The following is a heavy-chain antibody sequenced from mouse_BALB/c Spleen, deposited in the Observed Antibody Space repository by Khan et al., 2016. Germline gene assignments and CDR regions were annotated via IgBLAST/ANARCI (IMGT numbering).Heavy chain of an antibody. Sequence: QIQLVQSGPELKKPGETVKISCKASGYTFTDYSMHWVKQAPGKGLKWMGWINTETGEPTYADDFKGRFAFSLETSASTAYLQINNLKNEDTATYFWSRGYYGSSHAMDYWGQGTSVTVSS. V-gene: IGHV9-2-1*01. D-gene: IGHD1-1*01. CDR2: INTETGEP. CDR1: GYTFTDYS. CDR3: SRGYYGSSHAMDY. J-gene: IGHJ4*01.